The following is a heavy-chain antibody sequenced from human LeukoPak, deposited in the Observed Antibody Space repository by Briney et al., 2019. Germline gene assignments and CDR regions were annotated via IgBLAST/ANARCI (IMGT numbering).Heavy chain of an antibody. D-gene: IGHD3-22*01. CDR2: ISSSSSYI. CDR1: GFTFSSYS. Sequence: PGGSLRLSCAASGFTFSSYSMNWVRQAPGKGLEWVSSISSSSSYIYYADSVKGRFTISRDNAKNSLYLQVNSLRAEDTAVYYCAKHESGSHYYDSSGPFQHWGQGTLVTVSS. CDR3: AKHESGSHYYDSSGPFQH. J-gene: IGHJ1*01. V-gene: IGHV3-21*01.